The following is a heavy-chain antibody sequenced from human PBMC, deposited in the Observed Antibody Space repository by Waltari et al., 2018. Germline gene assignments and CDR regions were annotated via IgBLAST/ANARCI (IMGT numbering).Heavy chain of an antibody. J-gene: IGHJ4*02. D-gene: IGHD3-16*01. V-gene: IGHV3-21*01. CDR1: GFFFINFG. CDR3: ARSRRGDYYDPSSH. CDR2: IIMSGNII. Sequence: EVSWVELGGKVVKPGGSLRLSGATSGFFFINFGLNWFGLAPGKGVGWVVTIIMSGNIIFYGQSVEGRFTISRDNAKKSVFMQMNSLRADDTAIYYCARSRRGDYYDPSSHWGQGTLVTVSS.